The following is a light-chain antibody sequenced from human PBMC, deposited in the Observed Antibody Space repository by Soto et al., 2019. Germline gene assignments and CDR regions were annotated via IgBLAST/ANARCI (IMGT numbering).Light chain of an antibody. CDR3: SSYACSNNLV. J-gene: IGLJ2*01. CDR2: EVS. V-gene: IGLV2-8*01. Sequence: QSALTQPPSASGSPGQSVTISCTGTSSDVGDYNYVSWYQRHPGKAPKLMIYEVSKRPSGVPDRFSGSKSGNTASLTVSGLQAEDEADYYCSSYACSNNLVFGGGTKLTVL. CDR1: SSDVGDYNY.